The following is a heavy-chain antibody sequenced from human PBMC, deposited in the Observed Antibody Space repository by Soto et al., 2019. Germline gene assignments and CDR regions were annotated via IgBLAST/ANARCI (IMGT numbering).Heavy chain of an antibody. D-gene: IGHD3-9*01. CDR2: IYPGDSDT. CDR3: ATSQLTGYYIDYYYGMDV. J-gene: IGHJ6*02. V-gene: IGHV5-51*01. Sequence: PGESLKISCKGSGYSFTSYWIGWVRQMPGKGLEWMGIIYPGDSDTRYSPSFQGQVTISADKSISTAYLQWSSLKASDTAMYYCATSQLTGYYIDYYYGMDVWGQGTTVTVSS. CDR1: GYSFTSYW.